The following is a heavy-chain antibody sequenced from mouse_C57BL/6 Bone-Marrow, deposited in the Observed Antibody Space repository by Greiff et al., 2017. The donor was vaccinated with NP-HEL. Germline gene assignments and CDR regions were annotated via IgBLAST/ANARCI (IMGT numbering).Heavy chain of an antibody. V-gene: IGHV5-4*01. J-gene: IGHJ2*01. Sequence: EVHLVESGGGLVKPGGSLKLSCAASGFTFSSYAMSWVRQTPEKRLEWVATISDGGSYTYYPDNVKGRFTISRDNAKNNLYLQMSHLKSEDTAMYYCARVYYYGCFDYWGQGTTLTVSS. D-gene: IGHD1-1*01. CDR1: GFTFSSYA. CDR3: ARVYYYGCFDY. CDR2: ISDGGSYT.